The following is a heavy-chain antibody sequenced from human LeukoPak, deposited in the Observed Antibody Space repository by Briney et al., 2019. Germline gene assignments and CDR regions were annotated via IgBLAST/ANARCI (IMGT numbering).Heavy chain of an antibody. CDR2: ISSGGRTI. V-gene: IGHV3-48*03. Sequence: PGGSLRLSCAASGFSFSSYEMNWVRQAPGKGLEWVSYISSGGRTIYYADSVKGRFTISRDNAKSSLYLQMSSLRAEDTAVYYCARFGDAFDIWGQGTMVTVSS. CDR3: ARFGDAFDI. J-gene: IGHJ3*02. D-gene: IGHD3-10*01. CDR1: GFSFSSYE.